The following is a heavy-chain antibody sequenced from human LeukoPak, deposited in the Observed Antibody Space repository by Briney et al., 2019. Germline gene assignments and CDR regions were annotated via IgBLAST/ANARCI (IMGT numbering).Heavy chain of an antibody. CDR2: IRSKAYGGTT. Sequence: GGSLRLSCTASGFTFGDYAMSWFRQAPGKGLEWVGFIRSKAYGGTTEYAASVKGRFTISRDDSKSIAYLQMNSLKTEDTAVYYCTRALAPWDTAMANSGYWGQGTLVTVSS. CDR3: TRALAPWDTAMANSGY. V-gene: IGHV3-49*03. D-gene: IGHD5-18*01. CDR1: GFTFGDYA. J-gene: IGHJ4*02.